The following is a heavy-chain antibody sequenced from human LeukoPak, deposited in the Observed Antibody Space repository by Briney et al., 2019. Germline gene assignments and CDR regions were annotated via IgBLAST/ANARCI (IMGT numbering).Heavy chain of an antibody. CDR1: GGSISSSYW. V-gene: IGHV4-4*02. Sequence: KPSGTLSLTCAVSGGSISSSYWWSWVRQPPGKGLEWIGEVYHSGSTNYSPSLKSRVTISVDTSKNQFSLKLSSVTAADTAVYYCARGVTMVRGTPHFDYWGQGTLVTVSS. D-gene: IGHD3-10*01. J-gene: IGHJ4*02. CDR3: ARGVTMVRGTPHFDY. CDR2: VYHSGST.